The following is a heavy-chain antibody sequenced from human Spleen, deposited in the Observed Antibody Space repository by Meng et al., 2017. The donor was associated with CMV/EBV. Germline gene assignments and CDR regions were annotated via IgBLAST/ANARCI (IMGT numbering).Heavy chain of an antibody. V-gene: IGHV1-2*02. CDR1: GYTFTTYG. D-gene: IGHD6-19*01. CDR3: AKLAYISAWNAFRWIDP. Sequence: ASVKVSCKASGYTFTTYGVSWVRRAPGQGLEWMGWINPNSGVTDYAQKFQGRVTMTRDTSINTAYLELNSLTSDDTAVYYCAKLAYISAWNAFRWIDPWGQGTLVTVSS. CDR2: INPNSGVT. J-gene: IGHJ5*02.